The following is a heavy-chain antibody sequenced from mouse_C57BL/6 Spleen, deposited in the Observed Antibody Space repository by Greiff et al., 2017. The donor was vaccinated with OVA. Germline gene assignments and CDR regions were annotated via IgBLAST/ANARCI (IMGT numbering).Heavy chain of an antibody. D-gene: IGHD1-1*02. J-gene: IGHJ3*01. CDR1: GYAFSSSW. Sequence: VQLQQSGPELVKPGASVKISCKASGYAFSSSWMNWVKQRPGTGLEWIGRIYPGDGDTNYNGKFKGKATLTADKSSSTAYMQLSSLTSEDSAVYFCEGGNPFAYWGQGTLVTVSA. V-gene: IGHV1-82*01. CDR2: IYPGDGDT. CDR3: EGGNPFAY.